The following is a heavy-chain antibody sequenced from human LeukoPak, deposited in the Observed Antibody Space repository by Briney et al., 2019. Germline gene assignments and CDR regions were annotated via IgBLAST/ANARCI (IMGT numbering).Heavy chain of an antibody. CDR2: IYHSGST. CDR3: ARDRYYYGSGSYYFDY. D-gene: IGHD3-10*01. CDR1: GVSISRGGYS. Sequence: SETLSLTCAVSGVSISRGGYSWSWIRQPPGKGLEWIGYIYHSGSTNYNPSLKSRVTMSVDTSKNQFSLKLSSVTAADTAVYYCARDRYYYGSGSYYFDYWGQGTLVTVSS. V-gene: IGHV4-30-4*07. J-gene: IGHJ4*02.